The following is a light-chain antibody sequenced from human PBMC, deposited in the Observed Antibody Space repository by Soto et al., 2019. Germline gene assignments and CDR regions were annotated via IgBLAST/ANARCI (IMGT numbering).Light chain of an antibody. V-gene: IGKV4-1*01. J-gene: IGKJ1*01. Sequence: DIVTTQSPDSLAVSMGERATINCKSSQSVLYSSNNKNYLAWYQQKPGQPPKLLIYWASTRESGVPDRFSGSGSGTDFTLTISSLQAEDVAVYYCQQYYSTPPRFGQGTKVEIK. CDR1: QSVLYSSNNKNY. CDR3: QQYYSTPPR. CDR2: WAS.